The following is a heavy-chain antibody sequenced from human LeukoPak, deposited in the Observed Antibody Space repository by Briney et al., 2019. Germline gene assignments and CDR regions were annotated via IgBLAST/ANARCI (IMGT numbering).Heavy chain of an antibody. J-gene: IGHJ4*02. V-gene: IGHV3-21*01. CDR1: GFDFNYYD. CDR2: ISSKSTYI. D-gene: IGHD3-16*01. Sequence: GGSLRLSCVASGFDFNYYDMNWVRQAPGKGLEWVSSISSKSTYIDSADSTKGRFTISRDNTNNSVFLQMSSLRPEDTAVYYCARRGGLSSCRGFDHWGQGTLVTVSS. CDR3: ARRGGLSSCRGFDH.